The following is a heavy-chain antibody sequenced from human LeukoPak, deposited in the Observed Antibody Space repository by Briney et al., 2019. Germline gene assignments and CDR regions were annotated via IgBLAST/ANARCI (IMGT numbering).Heavy chain of an antibody. J-gene: IGHJ5*02. Sequence: PSETLSLTCTVSGGSISSYYWSWIRQPPGKGLEWIGEINHSGSTNYNSSLKSRVTISVDTSKNQFSLKLSSVTAADTAVYYCARAGTFWNNWFDPWGQGTLVTVSS. D-gene: IGHD3-16*01. CDR3: ARAGTFWNNWFDP. CDR2: INHSGST. CDR1: GGSISSYY. V-gene: IGHV4-34*01.